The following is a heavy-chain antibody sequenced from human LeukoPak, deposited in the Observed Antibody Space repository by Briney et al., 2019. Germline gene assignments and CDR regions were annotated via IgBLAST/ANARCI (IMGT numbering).Heavy chain of an antibody. D-gene: IGHD3-10*01. CDR2: ISAHNGNT. CDR1: GHSFGNYG. CDR3: AREVVNYHGSGSFSPRQDYYGMDV. J-gene: IGHJ6*02. Sequence: ASVKVSCKASGHSFGNYGFSWVRQAPGQGLEWMGRISAHNGNTNYAQKFQGRVTMTTDTSTTTAYMELRSLRSDDTAVYYRAREVVNYHGSGSFSPRQDYYGMDVWGQGTTVIVSS. V-gene: IGHV1-18*01.